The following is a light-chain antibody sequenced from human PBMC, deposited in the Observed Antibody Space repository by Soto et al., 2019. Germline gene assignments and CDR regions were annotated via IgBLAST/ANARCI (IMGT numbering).Light chain of an antibody. CDR2: GAS. Sequence: EIVLTQSPATLSLSPGERATLSCGASQSVGSFLAWYQQKPGQAPRLLIYGASTRATGIPARFSGSGSGTEFTLTISSLQSEDFAVYYCQQYNNWWTFGQGTKVAIK. V-gene: IGKV3-15*01. J-gene: IGKJ1*01. CDR1: QSVGSF. CDR3: QQYNNWWT.